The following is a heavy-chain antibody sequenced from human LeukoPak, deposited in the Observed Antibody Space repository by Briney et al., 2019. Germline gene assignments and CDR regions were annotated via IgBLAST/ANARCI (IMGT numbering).Heavy chain of an antibody. V-gene: IGHV3-15*01. CDR2: IKSKTDGGTT. Sequence: PGGSLRLSCAASGFTFSNAWMSWVRQAPGKGLEWVGRIKSKTDGGTTDYAAPVKGRFTISRDDSKNTLYLQMNGLKTEDTAVYYCTTDEDSSGYYWDYWGQGTLVTVSS. CDR3: TTDEDSSGYYWDY. J-gene: IGHJ4*02. D-gene: IGHD3-22*01. CDR1: GFTFSNAW.